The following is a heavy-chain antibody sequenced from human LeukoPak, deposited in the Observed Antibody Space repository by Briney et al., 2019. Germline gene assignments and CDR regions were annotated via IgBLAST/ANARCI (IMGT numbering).Heavy chain of an antibody. CDR3: AREVQLRYSYYGMDV. V-gene: IGHV3-74*01. CDR1: GFTFSSYW. J-gene: IGHJ6*02. D-gene: IGHD3-9*01. CDR2: INSDGSST. Sequence: GGSLRLSCAASGFTFSSYWMHWVRQAPGKGLVWVSRINSDGSSTSHADSVKGRFTISRDNAKNTLYLQMNSLRAEDTAVYYCAREVQLRYSYYGMDVWGQGTTVTVSS.